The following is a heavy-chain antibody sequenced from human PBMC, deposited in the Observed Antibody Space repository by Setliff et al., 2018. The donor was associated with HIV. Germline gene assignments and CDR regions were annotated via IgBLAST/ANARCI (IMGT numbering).Heavy chain of an antibody. D-gene: IGHD3-3*01. V-gene: IGHV4-39*01. CDR1: GGSISSSSYY. Sequence: SATLSLTCTVSGGSISSSSYYWGWIRQPPGKGLEWIGSIYYSGSTYYNPSLKSRVTLSVDTSKNQFFLRLSPVTAADTAVYYCARDFGVVIPQGRFDPWGQGTLVTVSS. J-gene: IGHJ5*02. CDR2: IYYSGST. CDR3: ARDFGVVIPQGRFDP.